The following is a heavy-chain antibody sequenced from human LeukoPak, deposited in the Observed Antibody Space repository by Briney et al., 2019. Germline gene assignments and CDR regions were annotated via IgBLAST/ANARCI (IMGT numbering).Heavy chain of an antibody. Sequence: SQTLSLTCAISGDSVSSSSVTWNWIRQSPSRGLEWLGRTYYRSTWYNDYAVSVRGRITVNPDTSKNQFSLHLNSVTPEDTAVYYCARRLTQYDCFDPWGQGILVTVSS. CDR2: TYYRSTWYN. J-gene: IGHJ5*02. V-gene: IGHV6-1*01. CDR3: ARRLTQYDCFDP. CDR1: GDSVSSSSVT. D-gene: IGHD2-2*01.